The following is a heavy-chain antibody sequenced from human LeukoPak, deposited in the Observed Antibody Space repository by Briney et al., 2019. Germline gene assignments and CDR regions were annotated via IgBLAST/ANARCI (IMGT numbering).Heavy chain of an antibody. CDR1: GFTFSSYS. CDR3: ARDSPPITIFGVVIYYYYMDV. D-gene: IGHD3-3*01. CDR2: ISSCSSYI. Sequence: GGSLRLSCAASGFTFSSYSMNWVRQAPGKGLEWVSSISSCSSYIYYADSVKGRFTISRDNAKNSLYLQMNSLRAEDTAVYYCARDSPPITIFGVVIYYYYMDVWGKGTTVTVSS. V-gene: IGHV3-21*01. J-gene: IGHJ6*03.